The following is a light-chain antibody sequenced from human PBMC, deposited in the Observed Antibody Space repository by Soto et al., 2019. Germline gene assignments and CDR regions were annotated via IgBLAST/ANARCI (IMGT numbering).Light chain of an antibody. J-gene: IGKJ5*01. CDR3: QQRSNWPPKIN. Sequence: EIVLAPSQATLSLSPGERATISCRASQSVSIYLAWYQQKPGQAPRLLIYDASNRATGIPARFSGSGSGTDFTLTISSLEPEDFAVYYCQQRSNWPPKINFGQGTQLEIK. V-gene: IGKV3-11*01. CDR1: QSVSIY. CDR2: DAS.